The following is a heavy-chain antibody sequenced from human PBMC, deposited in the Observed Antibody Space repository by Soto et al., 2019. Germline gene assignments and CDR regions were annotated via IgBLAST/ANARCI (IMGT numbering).Heavy chain of an antibody. Sequence: GGSLRLSCEASAFTFDSHTMNWVRQAPGKGLEWVASIDRSGARTFYADSVKGRFTISRDNAKNSLYLQMNSLSAEDTAGYYCTREVQPVIRREYDYWGQGTLVTVSS. CDR3: TREVQPVIRREYDY. CDR1: AFTFDSHT. V-gene: IGHV3-21*01. CDR2: IDRSGART. J-gene: IGHJ4*02.